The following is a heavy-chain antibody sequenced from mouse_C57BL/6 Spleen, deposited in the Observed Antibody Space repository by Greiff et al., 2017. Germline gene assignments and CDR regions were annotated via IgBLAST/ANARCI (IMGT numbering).Heavy chain of an antibody. CDR1: GFTFSSYG. CDR3: ARLPLTGTDYFDY. Sequence: EVKLVESGGDLVKPGGSLPLSCAASGFTFSSYGMSWVRHTPDKRLEWVATISSGGSYTYYPDSVKGRFTISRDHAKNTLYLQMSSLKSEDTAMYYCARLPLTGTDYFDYWGQGTTLTVSS. V-gene: IGHV5-6*01. CDR2: ISSGGSYT. J-gene: IGHJ2*01. D-gene: IGHD4-1*01.